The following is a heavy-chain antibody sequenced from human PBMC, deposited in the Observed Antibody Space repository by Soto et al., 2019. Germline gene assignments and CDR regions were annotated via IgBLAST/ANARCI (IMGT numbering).Heavy chain of an antibody. CDR2: IKSKTDGGTT. Sequence: PGGSLRLSCAASGFTFSNAWMNWVRQAPGKGMEWVGRIKSKTDGGTTEYAAPVKGRFTISRDDSKNTLYLQMNSLKTEDTAVYYCTTDFVVVVAATPDAFDIWGQGTMVTVSS. CDR1: GFTFSNAW. CDR3: TTDFVVVVAATPDAFDI. V-gene: IGHV3-15*07. J-gene: IGHJ3*02. D-gene: IGHD2-15*01.